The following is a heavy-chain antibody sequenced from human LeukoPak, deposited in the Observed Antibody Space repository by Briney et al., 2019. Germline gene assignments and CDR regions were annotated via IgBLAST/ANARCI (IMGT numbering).Heavy chain of an antibody. V-gene: IGHV3-48*04. CDR3: ARADYYGSGSYPPGPGYFDY. J-gene: IGHJ4*02. CDR1: GFTFSSNG. Sequence: QPGGSLRLSCAASGFTFSSNGMNWVRQAPGKGLEWVSYISATGGTIYYADSVKGRFTISRDNAKNSLYLQMNSLRAEDTAVYYCARADYYGSGSYPPGPGYFDYWGQGTLVTVSS. CDR2: ISATGGTI. D-gene: IGHD3-10*01.